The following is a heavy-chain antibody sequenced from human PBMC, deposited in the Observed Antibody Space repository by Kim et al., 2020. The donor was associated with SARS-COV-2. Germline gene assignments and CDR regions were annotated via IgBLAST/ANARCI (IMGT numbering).Heavy chain of an antibody. D-gene: IGHD2-15*01. J-gene: IGHJ6*02. CDR3: ARHCVSGGSCYYYYGMDV. V-gene: IGHV5-51*01. CDR1: GYSFTSYW. Sequence: GESLKISCKGSGYSFTSYWIGWVRQMPGKGLEWMGIIYPGDSDTRYSPSFQGQVTISADKSISTAYLQWSSLKASDTAMYYCARHCVSGGSCYYYYGMDVWGQGTTVTVSS. CDR2: IYPGDSDT.